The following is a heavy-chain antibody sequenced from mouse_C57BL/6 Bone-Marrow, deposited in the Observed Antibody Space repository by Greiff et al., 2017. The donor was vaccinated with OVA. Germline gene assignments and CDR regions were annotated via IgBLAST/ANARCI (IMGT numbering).Heavy chain of an antibody. CDR2: IFPGSGST. CDR3: ARYDYGDYFDY. CDR1: GYTFTSHW. Sequence: QVQLQQSGPELVRPGASVKISCTAPGYTFTSHWMQWVRQRPGQGLEWIGEIFPGSGSTYYNEKFKGKATLPVDTSSSTSYMQLSSLTSEDSAVYCCARYDYGDYFDYWGQGTTLTVSS. J-gene: IGHJ2*01. D-gene: IGHD2-4*01. V-gene: IGHV1-56*01.